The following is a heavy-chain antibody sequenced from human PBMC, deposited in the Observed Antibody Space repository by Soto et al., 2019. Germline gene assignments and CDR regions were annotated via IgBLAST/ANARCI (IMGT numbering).Heavy chain of an antibody. D-gene: IGHD3-10*01. CDR3: TRIGDLPFYGSGAYRVYYYYMDV. CDR2: MNPNNGNT. Sequence: ASVKVSCKASGYTFTNYEINWVRQATGQGLEWLGWMNPNNGNTGHAQKFQGRVTMTRNTSISTAYMELSSLRSEDTAVYYCTRIGDLPFYGSGAYRVYYYYMDVWGKGTTVTVS. CDR1: GYTFTNYE. J-gene: IGHJ6*03. V-gene: IGHV1-8*01.